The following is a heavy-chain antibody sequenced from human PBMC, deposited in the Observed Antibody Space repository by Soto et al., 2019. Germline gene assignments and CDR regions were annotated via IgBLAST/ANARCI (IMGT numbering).Heavy chain of an antibody. CDR1: GFSLSSRGVG. CDR2: IYWDDDK. V-gene: IGHV2-5*02. J-gene: IGHJ4*02. D-gene: IGHD2-2*03. CDR3: APFPGYPFGFVY. Sequence: QITLKESGPPLVTPTQTLTLTCTFSGFSLSSRGVGVGWIRQPPGKALEWLALIYWDDDKWYSPSLKSRLTIPTDPSKNQVVLIMHNMSPVDTATYSCAPFPGYPFGFVYWGRGPLVTVSS.